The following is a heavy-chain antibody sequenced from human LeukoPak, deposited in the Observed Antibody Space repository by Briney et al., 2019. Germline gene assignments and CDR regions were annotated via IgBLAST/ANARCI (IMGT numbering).Heavy chain of an antibody. CDR2: ISSSSSYI. CDR1: GFTFSSYS. J-gene: IGHJ4*02. V-gene: IGHV3-21*01. Sequence: PGGSLRLSCAASGFTFSSYSMDWVRQAPGKGLEWVSSISSSSSYIYYADSVKGRFTISRDNAKNSLYLQMNSLRAEDTAVYYCARDPYYDILTGYYTPYYFDYWGQGTLVTVSS. CDR3: ARDPYYDILTGYYTPYYFDY. D-gene: IGHD3-9*01.